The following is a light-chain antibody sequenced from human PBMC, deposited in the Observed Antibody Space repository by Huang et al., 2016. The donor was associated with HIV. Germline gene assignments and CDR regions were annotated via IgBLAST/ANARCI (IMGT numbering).Light chain of an antibody. V-gene: IGKV1-5*03. J-gene: IGKJ5*01. Sequence: DIQMTQSPSTLSASVGDRVVITCRASQSLSIWLAWYQQKPGKAPKILIYKATTRENGVPSRFIGRGSGTKFTLSSNSLQPDDFATYCWQQCNSIPITFGQGTRLEI. CDR3: QQCNSIPIT. CDR2: KAT. CDR1: QSLSIW.